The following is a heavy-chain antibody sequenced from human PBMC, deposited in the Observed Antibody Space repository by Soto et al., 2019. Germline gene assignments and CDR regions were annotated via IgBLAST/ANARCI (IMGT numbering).Heavy chain of an antibody. Sequence: QVQLVQSGAEVKKPGASVKVSCKASGYTFTSYAMHWVRQAPGQRLEWMGWINAGNGNTKYSQKFQGRVTITRDTSASTAYMELSSLRSEDTAVYYCARDVVPSIAAAGGYFQHWGQGTLVTVSS. V-gene: IGHV1-3*01. CDR2: INAGNGNT. J-gene: IGHJ1*01. CDR1: GYTFTSYA. D-gene: IGHD6-13*01. CDR3: ARDVVPSIAAAGGYFQH.